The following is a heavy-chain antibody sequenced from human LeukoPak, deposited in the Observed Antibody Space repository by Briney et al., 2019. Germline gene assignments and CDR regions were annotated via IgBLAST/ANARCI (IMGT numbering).Heavy chain of an antibody. CDR3: ARDKYSSGAVGWFDP. Sequence: GGTLRLSCAASGVTFGSYAMHWVRQPPGKGLEYVSGISSNGGSTYYANSVKGRFTISRDNYKNTLYLQMGSLRTEDMAVYYCARDKYSSGAVGWFDPWGQGTLVTVSS. CDR2: ISSNGGST. J-gene: IGHJ5*02. D-gene: IGHD6-19*01. V-gene: IGHV3-64*01. CDR1: GVTFGSYA.